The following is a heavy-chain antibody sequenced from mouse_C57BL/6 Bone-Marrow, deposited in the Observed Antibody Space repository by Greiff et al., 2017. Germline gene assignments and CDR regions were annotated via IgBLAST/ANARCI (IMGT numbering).Heavy chain of an antibody. J-gene: IGHJ4*01. CDR3: ARGNDGYRYYYAMDY. Sequence: VQLQQSGPELVKPGASVKIPCKASGYTFTDYNMDWVKQSHGKSLEWIGDINPNNGGTIYNQKFKGKATLTVDKSSSTAYMELRSLTSEDTAVYYCARGNDGYRYYYAMDYWGQGTSVTVSS. CDR1: GYTFTDYN. D-gene: IGHD2-3*01. CDR2: INPNNGGT. V-gene: IGHV1-18*01.